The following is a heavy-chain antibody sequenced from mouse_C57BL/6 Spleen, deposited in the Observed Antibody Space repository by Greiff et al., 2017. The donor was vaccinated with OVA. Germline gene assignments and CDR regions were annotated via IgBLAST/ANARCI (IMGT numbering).Heavy chain of an antibody. CDR2: INPSTGGT. CDR1: GYSFTGYY. D-gene: IGHD1-1*02. Sequence: EVQLVESGPELVKPGASVKISCKASGYSFTGYYMNWVKQSPEKSLEWIGEINPSTGGTTYNQKFKAKATLTVDKSSSTAYMQLKSLTSEDSAVYYCARFETIFYWGQGTSVTVSS. J-gene: IGHJ4*01. CDR3: ARFETIFY. V-gene: IGHV1-42*01.